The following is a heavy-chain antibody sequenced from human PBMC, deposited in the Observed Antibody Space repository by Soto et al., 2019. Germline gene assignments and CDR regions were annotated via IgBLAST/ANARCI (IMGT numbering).Heavy chain of an antibody. CDR1: GGSISSGGYY. D-gene: IGHD2-2*01. V-gene: IGHV4-31*03. J-gene: IGHJ4*02. Sequence: QVQLQESGPGLVKPSQTLSLTCTVSGGSISSGGYYWSWIRQHPGKGLEWIGYIYYSGSTYYNPSLKSRVTISVDTSKNQFSLKLSSVTAADTAVYYCARDRGLCSSTSCAGFYFDYWGQGTLVTVSS. CDR2: IYYSGST. CDR3: ARDRGLCSSTSCAGFYFDY.